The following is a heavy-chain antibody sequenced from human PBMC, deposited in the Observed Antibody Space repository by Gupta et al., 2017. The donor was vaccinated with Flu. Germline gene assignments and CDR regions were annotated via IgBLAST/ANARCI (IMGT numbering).Heavy chain of an antibody. CDR2: INPNSGGT. D-gene: IGHD1-1*01. CDR1: GYTFTGSY. CDR3: ARDGWGPSGFGVQLERALDY. J-gene: IGHJ4*02. Sequence: QVQLVQSGAEVKKPGASVKVSCKASGYTFTGSYMHWVRQAPGQGLEWMGWINPNSGGTNYAQKLQGRVTMTRDTSISTAYMELSRLRSDETAVYYCARDGWGPSGFGVQLERALDYWGQGTLVTGSS. V-gene: IGHV1-2*02.